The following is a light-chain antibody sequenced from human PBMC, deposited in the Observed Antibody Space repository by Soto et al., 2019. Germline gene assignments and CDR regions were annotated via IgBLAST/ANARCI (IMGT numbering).Light chain of an antibody. CDR3: QQYNNWPPIN. J-gene: IGKJ5*01. CDR2: GAS. V-gene: IGKV3-15*01. CDR1: QSVSSN. Sequence: EIVMTQSPATLSVSPGERAILSCRASQSVSSNLAWYQQKPGQAPRLLIYGASTRATGIPARFSGSGSGTEFTLTVSSLQSEDFAVYYCQQYNNWPPINFGQGTRLEIK.